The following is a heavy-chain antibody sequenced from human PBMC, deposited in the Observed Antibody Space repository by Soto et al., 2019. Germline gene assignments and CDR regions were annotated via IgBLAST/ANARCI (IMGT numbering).Heavy chain of an antibody. CDR1: GGSVSSGSYY. CDR2: IYYSGST. Sequence: SETLSLTCTVSGGSVSSGSYYWSWIRQPPGKGLEWIGYIYYSGSTDYNPSLKSRVTISVDTSKNQFSLKLSSVTAADTAVYYCARDPDYWGQGTLVTVSS. CDR3: ARDPDY. J-gene: IGHJ4*02. V-gene: IGHV4-61*01.